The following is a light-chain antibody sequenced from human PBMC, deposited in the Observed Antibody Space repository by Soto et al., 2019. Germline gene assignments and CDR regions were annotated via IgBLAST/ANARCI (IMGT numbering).Light chain of an antibody. V-gene: IGLV2-14*01. CDR1: GSDVGGYNY. J-gene: IGLJ1*01. CDR2: EVS. Sequence: QSVLTQPASVSGSPGQSITISCTGTGSDVGGYNYVSWYQQQSGKAPKLMIHEVSNRPSGVSNRFSGSKSGNTAPLTISGLQAEDEADYYCSSYTSSRAYVFGIGTKVTV. CDR3: SSYTSSRAYV.